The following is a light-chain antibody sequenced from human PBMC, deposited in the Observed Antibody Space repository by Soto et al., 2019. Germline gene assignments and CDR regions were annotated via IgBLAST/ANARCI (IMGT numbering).Light chain of an antibody. J-gene: IGKJ4*01. CDR3: QQANTFALT. Sequence: DIQMTLSPSSVSASVGDRVTITCRASQGINSWLAWYQQKSGKAPKLLIYSASSLVSGVPSRFSGSGSGTDFTLTISSLQPEDFATYYCQQANTFALTFGGGTKVDIK. V-gene: IGKV1-12*01. CDR2: SAS. CDR1: QGINSW.